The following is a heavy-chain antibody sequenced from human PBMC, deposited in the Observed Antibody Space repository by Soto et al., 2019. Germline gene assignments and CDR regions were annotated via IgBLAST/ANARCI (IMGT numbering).Heavy chain of an antibody. V-gene: IGHV1-69*02. CDR3: TSKSRNYYTDY. D-gene: IGHD3-10*01. J-gene: IGHJ4*02. Sequence: QVQLVQSVAEVKKPGSSVKVSCKASGGTFSSYTIIWVRQAYGQGLEWMGRIIPILGIANYAQKFQGIVTITAHQSMITASLALSSVRSEDTAAYYCTSKSRNYYTDYCGQGTLVTVSS. CDR2: IIPILGIA. CDR1: GGTFSSYT.